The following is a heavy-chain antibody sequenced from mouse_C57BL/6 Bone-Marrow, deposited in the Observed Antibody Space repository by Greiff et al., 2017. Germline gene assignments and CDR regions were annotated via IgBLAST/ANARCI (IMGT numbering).Heavy chain of an antibody. Sequence: VQLQQSGAELVMPGASVKLSCKASGYTFTSYWMHWVKQRPGQGLEWIGEIDPSVSYTNYNQKFKGKSTLTVDKSSSTAYMQLSSPPSEDSAVAYCASSGGYYSFAYWGQGTLVTVSA. CDR2: IDPSVSYT. D-gene: IGHD2-3*01. CDR3: ASSGGYYSFAY. CDR1: GYTFTSYW. J-gene: IGHJ3*01. V-gene: IGHV1-69*01.